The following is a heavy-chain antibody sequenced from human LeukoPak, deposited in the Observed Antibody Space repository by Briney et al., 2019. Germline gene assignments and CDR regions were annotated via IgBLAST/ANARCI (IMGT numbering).Heavy chain of an antibody. J-gene: IGHJ4*02. D-gene: IGHD3-22*01. CDR3: ARGSNYYYDVTADYPRY. Sequence: ASVKVSCKASGYTFSGYYMHWVRQAPGQGLEWLGIINPSGGTTTYAQKFQGRVTMTRDTSTSTVYMELNTLRSEDTAVYYCARGSNYYYDVTADYPRYWGQGTLVTVTS. CDR1: GYTFSGYY. V-gene: IGHV1-46*01. CDR2: INPSGGTT.